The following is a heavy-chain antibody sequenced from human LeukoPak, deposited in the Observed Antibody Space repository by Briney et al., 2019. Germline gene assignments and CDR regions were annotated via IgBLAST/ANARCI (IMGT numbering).Heavy chain of an antibody. CDR2: MNPNSGNT. Sequence: GASVKVSCKASGYTFTSYETNWVRQATGQGLEWMGWMNPNSGNTGYAQKFQGRVSITRNSSISTVYMELSSLRSEDTAVYYCARGLRGNYWGQGTLVTVSS. J-gene: IGHJ4*02. V-gene: IGHV1-8*03. CDR3: ARGLRGNY. CDR1: GYTFTSYE. D-gene: IGHD3-16*01.